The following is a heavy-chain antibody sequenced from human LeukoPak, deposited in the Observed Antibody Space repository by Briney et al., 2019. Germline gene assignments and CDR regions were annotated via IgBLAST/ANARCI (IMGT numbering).Heavy chain of an antibody. D-gene: IGHD3-10*01. CDR1: GDSISGNHY. CDR3: ARESATSGSTD. V-gene: IGHV4-61*02. J-gene: IGHJ4*02. CDR2: IFTSGNS. Sequence: SETLSLTCTVSGDSISGNHYWTWIRRPAGKGLEWIVRIFTSGNSNYNPSLTSRVTISLDTSKDQFSLRLSSVTAADTAFYYCARESATSGSTDWGQGTLVTVSS.